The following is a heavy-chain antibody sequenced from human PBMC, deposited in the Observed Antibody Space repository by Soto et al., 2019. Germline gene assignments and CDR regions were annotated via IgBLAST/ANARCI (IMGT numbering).Heavy chain of an antibody. CDR3: ARGGSNDWQVAFDI. CDR1: GGSFSTYY. CDR2: INHSGNN. Sequence: NPSETLSLTCVVSGGSFSTYYYNWIRQSPRKGLEWIGEINHSGNNNYSPSLKSRVTMSLDTSKNQFSLKLTSVTAADTAVYYCARGGSNDWQVAFDIWGQGTMVTVSS. D-gene: IGHD3-9*01. J-gene: IGHJ3*02. V-gene: IGHV4-34*01.